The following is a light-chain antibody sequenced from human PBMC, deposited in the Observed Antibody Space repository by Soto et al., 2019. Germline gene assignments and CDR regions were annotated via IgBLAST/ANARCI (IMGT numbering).Light chain of an antibody. CDR1: QRVSSSY. J-gene: IGKJ1*01. V-gene: IGKV3-20*01. CDR3: QQYGSSPRT. CDR2: GAS. Sequence: EIVLTQSPGTLSLSPGERSTLSFMAGQRVSSSYLAWYQQQPGQPPRLLIYGASRRATGIPDRFSGSGSGTDFTLTISRLEPEDFAVYYCQQYGSSPRTFGQGTKVDIK.